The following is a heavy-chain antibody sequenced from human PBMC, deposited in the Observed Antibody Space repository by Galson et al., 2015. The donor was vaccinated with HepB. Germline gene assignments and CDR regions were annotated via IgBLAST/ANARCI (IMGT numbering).Heavy chain of an antibody. CDR1: GGSISSSSYY. CDR3: ARQVDTAMADLLEDYYYYYGMDV. J-gene: IGHJ6*02. D-gene: IGHD5-18*01. V-gene: IGHV4-39*01. CDR2: IYYSGST. Sequence: ETLSLTCTVSGGSISSSSYYWGWIRQPPGKGLEWIGSIYYSGSTYYNPSLKSRVTISVDTSKNQFSLKLSSVTAADTAVYYCARQVDTAMADLLEDYYYYYGMDVWGQGTTVTVSS.